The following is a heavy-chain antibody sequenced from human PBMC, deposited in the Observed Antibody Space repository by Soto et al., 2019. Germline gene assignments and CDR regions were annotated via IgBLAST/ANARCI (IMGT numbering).Heavy chain of an antibody. Sequence: PSETLSLTCIVPGSSISGYFLGWIRQPTGKGLECIGYIHDTEPTNYNPSLKSRVTMSLDTSKNQLFLRLTSVTAADTAVYYCARGTSSWSWKSDYWGQGILVTVS. CDR3: ARGTSSWSWKSDY. CDR2: IHDTEPT. D-gene: IGHD6-13*01. J-gene: IGHJ4*02. V-gene: IGHV4-59*01. CDR1: GSSISGYF.